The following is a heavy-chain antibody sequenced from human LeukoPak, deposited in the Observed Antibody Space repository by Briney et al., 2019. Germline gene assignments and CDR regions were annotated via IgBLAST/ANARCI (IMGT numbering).Heavy chain of an antibody. CDR3: ARDGPAQMVDLDY. D-gene: IGHD3-10*01. CDR1: GYTFSGTGWY. CDR2: IHPNNGDT. V-gene: IGHV1-2*02. J-gene: IGHJ4*02. Sequence: AASVKVSCKASGYTFSGTGWYLYWLRQAPGQGLECMGWIHPNNGDTAYAQKFEGRVAMTRDTSIGTAYMELRRLRPDDTAVYFCARDGPAQMVDLDYWGQGTLVTVSS.